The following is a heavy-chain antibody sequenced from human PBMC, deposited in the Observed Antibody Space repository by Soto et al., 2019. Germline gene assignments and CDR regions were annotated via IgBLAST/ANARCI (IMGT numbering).Heavy chain of an antibody. J-gene: IGHJ4*02. V-gene: IGHV3-48*03. CDR2: ISAIDTTI. CDR3: TRGPPPDY. CDR1: GFTFSSYE. Sequence: GGSLRLSCAASGFTFSSYEMNWVRQAPGKGLEWISYISAIDTTIYYADSVKGRFTISRDNIKNSLYLQMNSLRAEDTAVYYCTRGPPPDYWGQGTLVTVSS.